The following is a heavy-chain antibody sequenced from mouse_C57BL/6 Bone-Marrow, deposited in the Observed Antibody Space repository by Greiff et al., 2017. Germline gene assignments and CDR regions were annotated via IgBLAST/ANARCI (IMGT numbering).Heavy chain of an antibody. CDR2: ISSGGSYT. V-gene: IGHV5-6*01. D-gene: IGHD1-1*01. J-gene: IGHJ4*01. CDR3: ARHYYGSSPYAMDY. Sequence: DVHLVESGGDLVKPGGSLKLSCAASGFTFSSYGMSWVRQTPDKRLEWVATISSGGSYTYYPDSVKGRFTISRDNAKNTLYLQMSSLKSEDTAMYYCARHYYGSSPYAMDYWGQGTSVTVSS. CDR1: GFTFSSYG.